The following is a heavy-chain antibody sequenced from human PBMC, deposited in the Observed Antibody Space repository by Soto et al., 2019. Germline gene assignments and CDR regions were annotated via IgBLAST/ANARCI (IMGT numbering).Heavy chain of an antibody. CDR1: GGSISSYN. CDR3: AREGQTYDFCRGSNSRWFHP. V-gene: IGHV4-59*12. D-gene: IGHD3-3*01. CDR2: IYYSGST. J-gene: IGHJ5*02. Sequence: SETLPLTCTVAGGSISSYNRSWIRQPPGKGLEWIGYIYYSGSTNYNPSLKSRVTISVDTSKNQFSRKLSSVTAADTAVYYCAREGQTYDFCRGSNSRWFHPWSPGTRVTVPS.